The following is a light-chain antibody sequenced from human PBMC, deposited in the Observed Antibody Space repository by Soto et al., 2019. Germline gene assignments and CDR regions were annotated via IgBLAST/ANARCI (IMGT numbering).Light chain of an antibody. CDR2: GAS. V-gene: IGKV3-15*01. CDR3: QQYNNWPFT. CDR1: QSVSSN. J-gene: IGKJ4*01. Sequence: EIVMTQSPATLSVSPGERATLSCRASQSVSSNLAWYQQKPGQAPRLLIYGASTRATGIPARFSGSRSGTEFTLTISSLQSGDFAVYYCQQYNNWPFTFGGGTKVEIK.